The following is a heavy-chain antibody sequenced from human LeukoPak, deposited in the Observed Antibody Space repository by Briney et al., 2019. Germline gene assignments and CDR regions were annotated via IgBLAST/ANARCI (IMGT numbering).Heavy chain of an antibody. V-gene: IGHV3-74*01. D-gene: IGHD1-20*01. CDR3: AKDFGITGTGGAYFDY. CDR1: GFTFSSYW. Sequence: GGSLRLSCAASGFTFSSYWMHWVRQAPGKGLVWVSRINSDGSSTSYADSVKGRFTISRDNAKNTLYLQMNSLRAEDTAMYYCAKDFGITGTGGAYFDYWGQGTLITVSS. CDR2: INSDGSST. J-gene: IGHJ4*02.